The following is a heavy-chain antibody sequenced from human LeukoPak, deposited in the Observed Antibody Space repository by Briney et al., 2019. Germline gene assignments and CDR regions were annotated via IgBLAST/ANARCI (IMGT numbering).Heavy chain of an antibody. Sequence: ASVKVSCKASGYTFINYYMHWVRQAPGQGLEWMGWISAYNGNTNYAQKLQGRVTMTTDTSTSTAYMELRSLRSDDTAVYYCARAAIVGATTDYWGQGTLVTVSS. D-gene: IGHD1-26*01. CDR1: GYTFINYY. CDR3: ARAAIVGATTDY. J-gene: IGHJ4*02. CDR2: ISAYNGNT. V-gene: IGHV1-18*04.